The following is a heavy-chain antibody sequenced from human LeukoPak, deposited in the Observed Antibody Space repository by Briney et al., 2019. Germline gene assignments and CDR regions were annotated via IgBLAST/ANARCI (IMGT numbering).Heavy chain of an antibody. CDR1: GYPFTSYY. V-gene: IGHV1-2*02. J-gene: IGHJ3*01. CDR3: VRDTSMYSGTYHDDFYR. Sequence: ASVTLSCTASGYPFTSYYVHWIRQAPGQGLEWMGWINTNRSDTHYAHTFQGRVIITRDTSINTEYLQMRSLRTDDTAAYYCVRDTSMYSGTYHDDFYRWGQVAMVTVA. D-gene: IGHD1-26*01. CDR2: INTNRSDT.